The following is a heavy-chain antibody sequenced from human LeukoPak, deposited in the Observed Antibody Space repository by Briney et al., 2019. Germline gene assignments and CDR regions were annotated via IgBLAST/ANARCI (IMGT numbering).Heavy chain of an antibody. V-gene: IGHV3-11*04. CDR2: ISNVGTTT. CDR1: ALTLGNYY. CDR3: ACDFRYLGHDF. Sequence: PGGSLRLSCTASALTLGNYYMSWVRQAPGKGLEWISYISNVGTTTYYADSVRGRFTVSRDNAKNSLYLQMDNLRAEDTAVYYCACDFRYLGHDFWGQGTLVTVSS. D-gene: IGHD3/OR15-3a*01. J-gene: IGHJ4*02.